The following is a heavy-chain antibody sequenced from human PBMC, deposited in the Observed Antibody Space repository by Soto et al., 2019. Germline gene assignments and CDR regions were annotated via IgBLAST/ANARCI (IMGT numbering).Heavy chain of an antibody. CDR1: GGTFSSYA. V-gene: IGHV1-69*06. Sequence: ASVKVSCKASGGTFSSYAISWVRKAPGQGLEWMGGIIPIFGTANYAQKFQGRVTITADKSTSTAYMELSSLRSEDTAVYYCASGLAAGLYYYGMDVWGQGTTVTVSS. CDR2: IIPIFGTA. CDR3: ASGLAAGLYYYGMDV. J-gene: IGHJ6*02.